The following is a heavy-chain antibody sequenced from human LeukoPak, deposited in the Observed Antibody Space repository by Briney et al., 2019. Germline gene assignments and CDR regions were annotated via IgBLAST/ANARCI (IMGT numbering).Heavy chain of an antibody. CDR2: ISSSSSYI. CDR1: GFTFSSYS. CDR3: ARRGYYDYNGFDY. D-gene: IGHD3-16*01. J-gene: IGHJ4*02. Sequence: PGGSLRLSCAASGFTFSSYSMNWVRQAPGKGLEWVSSISSSSSYIYYADSVKGRFTISRDNARKSLYLQMKSLRAEDTAIYYCARRGYYDYNGFDYWGQGTLVTVSS. V-gene: IGHV3-21*01.